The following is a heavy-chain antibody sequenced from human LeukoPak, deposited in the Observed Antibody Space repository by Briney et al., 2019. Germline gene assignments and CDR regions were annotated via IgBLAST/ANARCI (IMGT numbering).Heavy chain of an antibody. CDR1: GFTVSSNC. CDR2: IYSGGST. V-gene: IGHV3-53*01. CDR3: ARDPKGDWYFDL. J-gene: IGHJ2*01. Sequence: PGGSLRLSCAASGFTVSSNCMSWVRQAPGKGLEWVSVIYSGGSTYYADSVKGRFTISRDNSKNTLYLQMNSLRAEDTAVYYCARDPKGDWYFDLWGRGTLVTVSS. D-gene: IGHD3-16*01.